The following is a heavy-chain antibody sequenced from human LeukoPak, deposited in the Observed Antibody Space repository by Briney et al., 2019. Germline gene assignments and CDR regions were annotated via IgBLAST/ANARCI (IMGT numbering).Heavy chain of an antibody. CDR2: IYSGGST. CDR1: GFTVSSNY. V-gene: IGHV3-53*01. J-gene: IGHJ3*01. CDR3: ARDSYYDSSGYPF. Sequence: GGSLRLSCAASGFTVSSNYMSWVRQAPGKGLEWVSVIYSGGSTYYADSVKGRFTISRDNAKNSLYLQMNSLRAEDTAVYYCARDSYYDSSGYPFWGQGTMVTVSS. D-gene: IGHD3-22*01.